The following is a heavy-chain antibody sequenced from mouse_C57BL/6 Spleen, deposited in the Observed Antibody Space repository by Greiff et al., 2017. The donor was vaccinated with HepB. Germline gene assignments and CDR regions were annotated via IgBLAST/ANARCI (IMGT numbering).Heavy chain of an antibody. CDR2: INPYNGGT. Sequence: VHVKQSGPVLVKPGASVKMSCKASGYTFTDYYMNWVKQSHGKSLEWIGVINPYNGGTSYNQKFKGKATLTVDKSSSTAYMELNSLTSEDSAVYYCARATVVDAMDYWGQGTSVTVSS. CDR3: ARATVVDAMDY. V-gene: IGHV1-19*01. J-gene: IGHJ4*01. D-gene: IGHD1-1*01. CDR1: GYTFTDYY.